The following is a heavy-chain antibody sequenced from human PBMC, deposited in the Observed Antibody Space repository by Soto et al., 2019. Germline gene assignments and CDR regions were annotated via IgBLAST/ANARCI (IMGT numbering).Heavy chain of an antibody. CDR3: ARGQQLVSRGYFDY. Sequence: QVQLQESGPGLVKPSETLSLTCTVSGGSISSYHWSWIRQPPGKGLEWIGYIYYSGSTNYNPSLNDRVTISVDTSKNQFSLKLSSVTAADTALYYCARGQQLVSRGYFDYWGQGTLVTVSS. D-gene: IGHD6-13*01. V-gene: IGHV4-59*08. CDR2: IYYSGST. CDR1: GGSISSYH. J-gene: IGHJ4*02.